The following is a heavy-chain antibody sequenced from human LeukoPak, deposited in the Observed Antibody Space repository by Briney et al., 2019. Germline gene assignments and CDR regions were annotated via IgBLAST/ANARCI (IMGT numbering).Heavy chain of an antibody. CDR2: ISSSSSYI. CDR1: GFTFSSYS. Sequence: PGGSLRLSCAASGFTFSSYSMNWVRQAPGKGLEWVSSISSSSSYIYYTDSVKGRFTISRDNSKNTLYLQMNSLRAEDTAVYYCAKDVYICGGDCHSATGTFDYWGQGTLVTVSS. CDR3: AKDVYICGGDCHSATGTFDY. J-gene: IGHJ4*02. D-gene: IGHD2-21*02. V-gene: IGHV3-21*04.